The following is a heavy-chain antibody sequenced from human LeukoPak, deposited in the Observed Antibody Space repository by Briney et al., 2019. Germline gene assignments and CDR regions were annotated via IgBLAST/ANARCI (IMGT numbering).Heavy chain of an antibody. CDR2: IYSGGST. CDR1: GFTVSSNY. Sequence: GGSLRLSCAASGFTVSSNYMSWVRQAPGKGLEWVSVIYSGGSTYYADSVKGRFTISRDNSKNTLYLQMNSLRAEDTAVYYCARAGGSSSWGFDYWAREPWSPSPQ. J-gene: IGHJ4*02. V-gene: IGHV3-53*01. D-gene: IGHD6-13*01. CDR3: ARAGGSSSWGFDY.